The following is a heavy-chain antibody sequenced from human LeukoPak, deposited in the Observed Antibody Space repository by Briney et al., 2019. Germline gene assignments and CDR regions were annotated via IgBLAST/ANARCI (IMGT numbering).Heavy chain of an antibody. CDR3: ARIGGDRDPFDY. CDR1: GGTFSSYA. V-gene: IGHV1-69*13. CDR2: IIPIFGTA. D-gene: IGHD2-21*02. J-gene: IGHJ4*02. Sequence: SVKVSCKASGGTFSSYASSWVRQAPGEGVEWMGGIIPIFGTANYAQKFQGRVTITADESTSTAYMELSSLRSEDTAVYYCARIGGDRDPFDYWGQGTLVTVSS.